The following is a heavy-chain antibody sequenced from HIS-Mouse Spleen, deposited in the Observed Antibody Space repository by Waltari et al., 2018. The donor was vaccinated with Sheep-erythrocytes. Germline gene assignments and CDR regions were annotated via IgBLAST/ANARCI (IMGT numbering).Heavy chain of an antibody. CDR1: GGSISSDSYY. CDR3: ARDLGILWFGELLAHDTFDI. J-gene: IGHJ3*02. D-gene: IGHD3-10*01. Sequence: QLQLQESGPGLVKPSETLSLTCTVSGGSISSDSYYWGWIRQPPGKGREWIGSIYYSGSTYYNPSLKSRVTISVDTSKNQFSLKLSSVTAADTAVYYCARDLGILWFGELLAHDTFDIWGQGTMVTVSS. V-gene: IGHV4-39*07. CDR2: IYYSGST.